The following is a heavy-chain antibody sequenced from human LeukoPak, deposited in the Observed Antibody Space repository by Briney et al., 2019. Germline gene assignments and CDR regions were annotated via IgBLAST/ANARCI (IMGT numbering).Heavy chain of an antibody. Sequence: ASVKVSCKVSGYTLTELSMHWVRQAPGKGLEWMGGFDPEDGETIYAQKFQGRVTMTEDTPTDTAYMELSSLRSEDTAVYYCATMGSGSYLLAFDIWGQGTMVTVSS. CDR1: GYTLTELS. V-gene: IGHV1-24*01. J-gene: IGHJ3*02. CDR3: ATMGSGSYLLAFDI. D-gene: IGHD1-26*01. CDR2: FDPEDGET.